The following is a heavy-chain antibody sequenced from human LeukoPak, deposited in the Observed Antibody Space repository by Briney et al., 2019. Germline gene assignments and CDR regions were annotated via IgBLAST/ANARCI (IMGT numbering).Heavy chain of an antibody. CDR1: GGSFSGYF. CDR3: ARGVYIAAAQYAY. CDR2: INHSGST. D-gene: IGHD6-13*01. V-gene: IGHV4-34*01. J-gene: IGHJ4*02. Sequence: SETLSLTCAVYGGSFSGYFWSWIRQPPGKGLEWIGEINHSGSTNYNPSLKSRVTISVDTSKNQFSLKLSSVTAADTAVYYCARGVYIAAAQYAYWGQGTLVTVSS.